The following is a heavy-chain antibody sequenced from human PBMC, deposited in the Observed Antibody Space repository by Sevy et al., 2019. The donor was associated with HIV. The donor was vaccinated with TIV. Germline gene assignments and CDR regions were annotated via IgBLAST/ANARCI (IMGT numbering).Heavy chain of an antibody. Sequence: ASVKVSCKVSGYTLTKLDMHWVRQAPGKGLEWMGGFDPEDGDTFYAQKFQGRVTMTEDTSTDTAYMELSSLRSEDTAVYYCTTMEYYHNIIGSSSGDYWGQGTLVTVPS. J-gene: IGHJ4*02. CDR3: TTMEYYHNIIGSSSGDY. D-gene: IGHD3-22*01. V-gene: IGHV1-24*01. CDR2: FDPEDGDT. CDR1: GYTLTKLD.